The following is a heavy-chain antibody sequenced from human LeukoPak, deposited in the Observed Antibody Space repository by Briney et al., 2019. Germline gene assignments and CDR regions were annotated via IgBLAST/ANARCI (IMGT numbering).Heavy chain of an antibody. J-gene: IGHJ5*02. Sequence: GASVKVSCKASGYTFTNYGISWVRQAPGQRLEWMGWISAYNGNTNYAQKLQGRVTMTTDTSTSTAYMELRSLRSDDTAVYYCARASTFARFGVVIMGVNWFDPWGQGTLVTVSS. CDR1: GYTFTNYG. D-gene: IGHD3-3*01. CDR2: ISAYNGNT. CDR3: ARASTFARFGVVIMGVNWFDP. V-gene: IGHV1-18*01.